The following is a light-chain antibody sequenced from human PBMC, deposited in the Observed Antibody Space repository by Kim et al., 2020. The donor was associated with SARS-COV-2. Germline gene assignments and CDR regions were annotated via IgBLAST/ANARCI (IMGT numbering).Light chain of an antibody. Sequence: QTVVTQEPSFSVSPGGTVTLTCGLNSGSVSTNNYPSWYQQTPGQAPRTLIYTTNTRSSGVPDRFSGSILGNKAALTITGAQADDESDYYCVLYMGSGLWVFGGGTQLTVL. CDR3: VLYMGSGLWV. CDR2: TTN. CDR1: SGSVSTNNY. J-gene: IGLJ3*02. V-gene: IGLV8-61*01.